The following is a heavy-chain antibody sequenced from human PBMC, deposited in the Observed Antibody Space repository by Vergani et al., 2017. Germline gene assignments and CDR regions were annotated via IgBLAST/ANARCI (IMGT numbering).Heavy chain of an antibody. Sequence: QVQLQESGPGLVKPSQTLSLTCTVSGGSISSGGYYWSWIRQHPGKGLEWIGYFYYSGSTYYNPSLKSRVTISVDTSKNQFSLKLSSVTAADTAVYYCARDYEYYDYVWGSYRTNYFDYWGQGTLVTVSS. V-gene: IGHV4-31*03. CDR3: ARDYEYYDYVWGSYRTNYFDY. J-gene: IGHJ4*02. CDR2: FYYSGST. CDR1: GGSISSGGYY. D-gene: IGHD3-16*02.